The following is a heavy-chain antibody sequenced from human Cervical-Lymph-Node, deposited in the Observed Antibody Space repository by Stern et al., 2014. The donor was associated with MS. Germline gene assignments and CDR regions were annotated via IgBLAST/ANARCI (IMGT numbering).Heavy chain of an antibody. CDR1: GFSFVKYG. Sequence: VQLVESGGGVVQSGRSLRLSCAASGFSFVKYGMHWVRQAPGKGPEGGAGISYDGSDKNYADAVKGRFTISRDNSKNTVYLEMNSLRDEDTGVYYCSREGPHSGHYYYIDYWGQGTLVIVSS. J-gene: IGHJ4*02. CDR2: ISYDGSDK. D-gene: IGHD1-26*01. V-gene: IGHV3-33*01. CDR3: SREGPHSGHYYYIDY.